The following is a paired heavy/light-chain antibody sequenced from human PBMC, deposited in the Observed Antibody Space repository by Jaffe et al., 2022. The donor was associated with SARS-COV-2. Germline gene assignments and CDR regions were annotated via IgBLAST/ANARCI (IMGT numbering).Light chain of an antibody. CDR1: SSDVGSYNL. Sequence: QSALTQPASVSGSPGQSITISCTGTSSDVGSYNLVSWYQQHPGKAPKLMIYEGSKRPLGVSNRFSGSKSGNTASLTISGLQAEDEADYYCCSYAGSTTWVFGGGTKVTVL. V-gene: IGLV2-23*01. CDR3: CSYAGSTTWV. CDR2: EGS. J-gene: IGLJ3*02.
Heavy chain of an antibody. CDR3: AGLTIGERRLFDH. CDR2: VDYTATT. V-gene: IGHV4-39*01. J-gene: IGHJ4*02. D-gene: IGHD1-26*01. CDR1: GVALSSRGYY. Sequence: QVQLQESGPGLVKASETLSLTCTVSGVALSSRGYYWGWIRQPPGKGLEWIASVDYTATTYSYQSLKSRVTISVDTSKNQFSLKLSSVTAADTAVYYCAGLTIGERRLFDHWGQGTLVTVSS.